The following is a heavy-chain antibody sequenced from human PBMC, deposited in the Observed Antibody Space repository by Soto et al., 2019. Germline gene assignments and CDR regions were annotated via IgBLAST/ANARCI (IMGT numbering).Heavy chain of an antibody. Sequence: EVQLVESGGGLVQPGGSLRLSCAASGFTFSTYWMSWVRQAPGKGLEWVANIKVDGSEKYYLDSVKGRFTISRDNAKNSLFLQMNSLRAEDTAVYYCARHYSSPNWFGPWGQGTLVTVSS. D-gene: IGHD3-10*01. V-gene: IGHV3-7*03. CDR2: IKVDGSEK. CDR1: GFTFSTYW. J-gene: IGHJ5*02. CDR3: ARHYSSPNWFGP.